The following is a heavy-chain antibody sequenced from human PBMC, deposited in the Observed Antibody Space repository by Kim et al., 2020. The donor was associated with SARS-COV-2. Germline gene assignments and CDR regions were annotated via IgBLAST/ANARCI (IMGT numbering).Heavy chain of an antibody. CDR1: GFTFSSYW. CDR3: ARGGRITMVRGDY. CDR2: IKQDGSEK. V-gene: IGHV3-7*01. D-gene: IGHD3-10*01. Sequence: GGSLRLSCAASGFTFSSYWMSWVRQAPGKGLEWVANIKQDGSEKYYVDSVKGRFTISRDNAKNSLYLQMNSLRAEDTAVYYCARGGRITMVRGDYWGQGTLVTVSS. J-gene: IGHJ4*02.